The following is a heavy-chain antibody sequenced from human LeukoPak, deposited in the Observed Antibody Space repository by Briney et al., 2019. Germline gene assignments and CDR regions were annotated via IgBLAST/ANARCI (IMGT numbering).Heavy chain of an antibody. CDR3: ARASYSYDINGWVPFDY. V-gene: IGHV4-38-2*01. Sequence: PSETLSLTCAVSGYSISSGYYWGWIRQPPRKGLEWIGSIYHNGNTYYNPSLKSRVTISGDTSKNQFSLRLSSVTAADTAVYYCARASYSYDINGWVPFDYWGQGTLVTVSS. CDR1: GYSISSGYY. J-gene: IGHJ4*02. CDR2: IYHNGNT. D-gene: IGHD3-22*01.